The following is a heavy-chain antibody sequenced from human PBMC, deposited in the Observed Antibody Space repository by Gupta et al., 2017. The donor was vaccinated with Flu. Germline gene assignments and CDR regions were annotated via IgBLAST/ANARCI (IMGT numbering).Heavy chain of an antibody. CDR2: ISSSSSYI. D-gene: IGHD6-13*01. Sequence: EVQLVESGGGLVKPGGSLRLSCAASRFNFNIYSMNWGRQAPGKGLEWVSSISSSSSYIYYADSVKGRFTVSRDNAKNSLYLQMNSLRAEDTAMYYCARSSSSSWPYHYYYMDVWGKGTTVTVSS. V-gene: IGHV3-21*01. J-gene: IGHJ6*03. CDR1: RFNFNIYS. CDR3: ARSSSSSWPYHYYYMDV.